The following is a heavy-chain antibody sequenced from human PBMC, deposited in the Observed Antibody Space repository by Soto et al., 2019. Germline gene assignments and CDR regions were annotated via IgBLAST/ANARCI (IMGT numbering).Heavy chain of an antibody. V-gene: IGHV1-69*13. CDR2: IIPIFGTA. J-gene: IGHJ4*02. CDR3: ARGIIDFWSGYYLDY. Sequence: ASVKVSCKASGGTFSSYAISWVRQAPGQGLEWMGGIIPIFGTANYAQKFQGRVTITADESTSTAYMELSSLRSEDTAVYYCARGIIDFWSGYYLDYWGQGTLVTVSS. D-gene: IGHD3-3*01. CDR1: GGTFSSYA.